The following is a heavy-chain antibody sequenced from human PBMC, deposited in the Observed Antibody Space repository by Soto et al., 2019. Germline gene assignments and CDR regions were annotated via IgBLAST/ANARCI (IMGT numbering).Heavy chain of an antibody. CDR1: GLTFSSYG. J-gene: IGHJ3*02. V-gene: IGHV3-30*18. D-gene: IGHD6-19*01. Sequence: QVRLVESGGGVVQPGRSLRLSCAASGLTFSSYGLYWVRQAPGKGLEWVAVISYYGNKEYHADSGKGRVTIARDNSKNSLYLQIDSMRAEDTAGYCCAKDGAHTSGWVDACYIWGQGTMVVVSS. CDR3: AKDGAHTSGWVDACYI. CDR2: ISYYGNKE.